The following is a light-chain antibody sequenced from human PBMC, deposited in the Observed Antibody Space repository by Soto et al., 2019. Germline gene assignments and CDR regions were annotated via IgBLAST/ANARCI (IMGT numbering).Light chain of an antibody. V-gene: IGKV3-15*01. Sequence: EIVMTQSPATLSVSPGERVTLSCRASQSAISNLAWYQQKPGQNPRLLIYDASTRATDIPARFSGSGSGTDFTLTISSLLSEDFAVYYCHQYYKWPLTFGGGTKVEIQ. CDR2: DAS. J-gene: IGKJ4*01. CDR1: QSAISN. CDR3: HQYYKWPLT.